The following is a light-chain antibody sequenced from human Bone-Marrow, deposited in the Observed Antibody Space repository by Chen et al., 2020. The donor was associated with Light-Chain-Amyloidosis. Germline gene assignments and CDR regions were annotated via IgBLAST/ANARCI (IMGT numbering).Light chain of an antibody. Sequence: DIRMTQSPSTLSASVGDRVTITCRASQDIGDWLAWFQQKPGRAPQLLIYRASNLESGVPLRFTGSGSGTDFTLTISSLQPDDFATYFCKQYKSFTFTFGPGTKL. CDR2: RAS. V-gene: IGKV1-5*03. J-gene: IGKJ2*01. CDR3: KQYKSFTFT. CDR1: QDIGDW.